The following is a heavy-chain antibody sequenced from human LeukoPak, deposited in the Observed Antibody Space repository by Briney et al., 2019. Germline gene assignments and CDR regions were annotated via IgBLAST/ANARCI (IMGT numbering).Heavy chain of an antibody. Sequence: GGSLRLSCAASGFTFDDYAMHWVRQAPGKGLEWVSLISGDGGSTYYADSVKGRFTISRDNSKNSLYLQMNSLRTEDTALYYCAKVGGYDYVWGSYRSTNRFDYWGQGTLVTVSS. D-gene: IGHD3-16*02. J-gene: IGHJ4*02. CDR2: ISGDGGST. V-gene: IGHV3-43*02. CDR1: GFTFDDYA. CDR3: AKVGGYDYVWGSYRSTNRFDY.